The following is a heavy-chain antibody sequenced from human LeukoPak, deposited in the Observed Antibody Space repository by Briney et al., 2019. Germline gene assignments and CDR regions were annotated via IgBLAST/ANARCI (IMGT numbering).Heavy chain of an antibody. Sequence: SETLSLTCTVSGYSISSGYYWGWIRQPPGKGLEGIGSIYHSGRNYYNPSLKSRVTISVDTSKNQFSLKLSSVTAADTAVYYCARALVVPAAIRIDAFDIWGQGTMVTVSS. D-gene: IGHD2-2*02. V-gene: IGHV4-38-2*02. CDR2: IYHSGRN. CDR1: GYSISSGYY. J-gene: IGHJ3*02. CDR3: ARALVVPAAIRIDAFDI.